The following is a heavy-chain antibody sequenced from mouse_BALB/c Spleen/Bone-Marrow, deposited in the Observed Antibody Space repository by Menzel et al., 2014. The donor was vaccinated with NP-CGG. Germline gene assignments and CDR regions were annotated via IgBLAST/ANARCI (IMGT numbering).Heavy chain of an antibody. D-gene: IGHD1-1*01. CDR3: ANYGSPSYYFDY. Sequence: VQLQQSGAELAKPGASVKMSCKASGYTFTSYWMHWVKQRPGQGLEWIGYINPSTGYTEYNQKFKDKATLTADKSSSTAYMQLSSLTSEDSAVYYCANYGSPSYYFDYWGQGTTLTVSS. CDR2: INPSTGYT. CDR1: GYTFTSYW. V-gene: IGHV1-7*01. J-gene: IGHJ2*01.